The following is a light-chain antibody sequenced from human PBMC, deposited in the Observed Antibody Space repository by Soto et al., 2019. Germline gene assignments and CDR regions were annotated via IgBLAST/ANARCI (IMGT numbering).Light chain of an antibody. CDR3: MQGTEVPIT. Sequence: DIVMTQSPLSLSVTPGQSASISCKSSQSLLHYDGSTYLYWYLQKPGQPPQLLVYEVSNRFAGVPDRFSGSGSGTDFTLLISRVEAEDVGAYYCMQGTEVPITFGQGTRLEIK. CDR2: EVS. V-gene: IGKV2D-29*01. CDR1: QSLLHYDGSTY. J-gene: IGKJ5*01.